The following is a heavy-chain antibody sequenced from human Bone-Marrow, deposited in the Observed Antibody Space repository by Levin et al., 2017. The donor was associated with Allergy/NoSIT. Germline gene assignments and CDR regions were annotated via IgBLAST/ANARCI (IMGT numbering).Heavy chain of an antibody. CDR1: GFSFSSYW. CDR3: ARGSYGIYVGSFDL. V-gene: IGHV3-7*01. J-gene: IGHJ4*02. Sequence: GGSLRLSCAASGFSFSSYWMTWVRQAPGKGLEWVANIKQDGNEKRYLDSVKGRFTISRDNAENSLYLEVNSLRADATAVFYCARGSYGIYVGSFDLWGQGTLVTVS. CDR2: IKQDGNEK. D-gene: IGHD1-26*01.